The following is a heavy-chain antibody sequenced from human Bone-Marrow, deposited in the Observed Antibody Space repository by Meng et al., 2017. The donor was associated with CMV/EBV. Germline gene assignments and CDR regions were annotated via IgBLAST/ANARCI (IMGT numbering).Heavy chain of an antibody. Sequence: SVTSGSYYWNWIRQPQGKGLEWIGYIYYSGSTNYNPSLKSRVTISVDTSKNQFSLKLSSVTAADTAVYYCARDGGLRYYSYYGMDVWGQGTTVTVSS. J-gene: IGHJ6*02. CDR1: SVTSGSYY. V-gene: IGHV4-61*01. CDR2: IYYSGST. CDR3: ARDGGLRYYSYYGMDV. D-gene: IGHD3-16*01.